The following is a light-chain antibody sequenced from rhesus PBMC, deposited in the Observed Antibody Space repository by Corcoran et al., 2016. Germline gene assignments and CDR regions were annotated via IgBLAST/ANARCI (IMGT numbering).Light chain of an antibody. V-gene: IGKV1-22*01. CDR3: QQDATSPPT. CDR2: KAS. Sequence: DIQMTQSPSSLSASVGDTVTITCRASQTIHSWLAWYQQKRGKAPKLLIFKASSLESGIPSRLSGSGSRTDFTRPISSLQSEDLATYYCQQDATSPPTFGPGSRVEIK. J-gene: IGKJ1*01. CDR1: QTIHSW.